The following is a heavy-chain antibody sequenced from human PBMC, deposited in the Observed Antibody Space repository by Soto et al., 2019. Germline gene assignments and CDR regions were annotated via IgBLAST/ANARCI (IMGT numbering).Heavy chain of an antibody. CDR1: GFTFSSYA. Sequence: QVQLVESGGGVVQPGRSLRLSCAASGFTFSSYAMHWVRQAPGKGLEWVAVISYDGSNKYYADSVKGRFTISRDNSKNTLYLQMNSLRAEVTAVYYCAREGYSSGYYYYGMYVWGQGTTVTVSS. D-gene: IGHD6-25*01. V-gene: IGHV3-30-3*01. CDR3: AREGYSSGYYYYGMYV. CDR2: ISYDGSNK. J-gene: IGHJ6*02.